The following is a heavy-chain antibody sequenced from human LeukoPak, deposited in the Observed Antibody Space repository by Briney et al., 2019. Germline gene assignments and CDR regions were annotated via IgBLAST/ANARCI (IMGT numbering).Heavy chain of an antibody. D-gene: IGHD3-3*01. J-gene: IGHJ4*02. V-gene: IGHV1-8*01. CDR3: ARDLGVGYSGYLLPDY. Sequence: ASVKVSCKASGYTFTSYDINWVRQATGQGLEWMGWMNPNSGNTGYAQKFQGRVTMTRNTSISTAYMELSSLRSEDTAVYYCARDLGVGYSGYLLPDYWGQGTLVTVSS. CDR2: MNPNSGNT. CDR1: GYTFTSYD.